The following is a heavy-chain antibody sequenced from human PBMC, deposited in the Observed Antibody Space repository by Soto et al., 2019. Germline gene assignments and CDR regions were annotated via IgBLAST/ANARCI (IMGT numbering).Heavy chain of an antibody. D-gene: IGHD3-16*02. CDR3: GTGNSDRRKY. J-gene: IGHJ4*01. CDR2: ISSGGVSI. V-gene: IGHV3-48*03. CDR1: GFSFTRQE. Sequence: GGSLRLSCVGSGFSFTRQEMNWVRQAPGKGLEWLSYISSGGVSIYYADSVEGRFTISRDNAQNSVYLQMHSLRIEDTAVYYCGTGNSDRRKYWAQG.